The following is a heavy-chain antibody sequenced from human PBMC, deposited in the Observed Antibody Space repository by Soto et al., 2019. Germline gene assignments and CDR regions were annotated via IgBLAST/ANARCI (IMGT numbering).Heavy chain of an antibody. CDR2: ISGSGGST. J-gene: IGHJ6*02. CDR1: GFTFSSYA. V-gene: IGHV3-23*01. CDR3: AKGLAGGVIPLMDV. D-gene: IGHD2-2*01. Sequence: EVQLLESGGGLVQPGGSLRLSCEASGFTFSSYAMSWVRQAPGKGLEWVSAISGSGGSTYYADSVKGRFTISRDNSKNTLYLQMNSLRAEDTAVYYCAKGLAGGVIPLMDVWGQGTTVTVSS.